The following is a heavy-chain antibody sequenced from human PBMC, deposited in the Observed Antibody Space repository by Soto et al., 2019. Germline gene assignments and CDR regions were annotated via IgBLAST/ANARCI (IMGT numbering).Heavy chain of an antibody. Sequence: SVKVSCKASGGTFSSYTISWVRQAPGQGLEWMGRIIPILGIANYAQKFQGRVTITADKSTSTAYMELSSLRSEDTAVYYCARDSNDFWSGYYYYYYYGMDVWGQGTTVTVSS. CDR1: GGTFSSYT. CDR3: ARDSNDFWSGYYYYYYYGMDV. D-gene: IGHD3-3*01. J-gene: IGHJ6*02. CDR2: IIPILGIA. V-gene: IGHV1-69*04.